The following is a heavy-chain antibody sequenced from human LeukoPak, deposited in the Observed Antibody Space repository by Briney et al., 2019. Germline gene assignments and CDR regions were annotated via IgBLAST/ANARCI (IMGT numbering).Heavy chain of an antibody. V-gene: IGHV3-48*04. Sequence: PGGSLRLSCAASGFTFSSYSMNWVRQAPGKGLEWVSYISGSSSSIYYADSVKGRFTISRDNAKNSLYLQMNSLRAEDTAVYYCARRTSSGWYYYFDSWGQGTLVTVSS. CDR2: ISGSSSSI. J-gene: IGHJ4*02. D-gene: IGHD6-19*01. CDR3: ARRTSSGWYYYFDS. CDR1: GFTFSSYS.